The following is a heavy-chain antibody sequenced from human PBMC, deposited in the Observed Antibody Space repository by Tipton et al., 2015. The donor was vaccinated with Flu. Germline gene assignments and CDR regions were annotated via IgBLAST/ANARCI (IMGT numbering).Heavy chain of an antibody. D-gene: IGHD2-15*01. CDR3: ARDGWGGTYYQTGSAQFDY. CDR2: ISSSGSS. V-gene: IGHV4-59*01. Sequence: TLSLTCTVSGSSISSYYWSWIRQPPGKGLEYIGQISSSGSSNNNPSLKSRAIISLDTSKNQFSLKLTSVTAADTAVYYCARDGWGGTYYQTGSAQFDYWGQGTLVTVSS. CDR1: GSSISSYY. J-gene: IGHJ4*02.